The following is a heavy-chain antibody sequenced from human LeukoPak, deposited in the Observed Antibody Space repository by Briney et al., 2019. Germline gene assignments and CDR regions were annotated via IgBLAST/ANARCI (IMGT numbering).Heavy chain of an antibody. CDR1: GFIFSIYN. CDR2: INTRSSSS. CDR3: ARDSTWLLDY. Sequence: GGSLRLSCAASGFIFSIYNMNWVRQAPGKGLEWVSSINTRSSSSYHADSVKGRFTISRDNAKNSLYLQMNSLRADDTAVYFCARDSTWLLDYWGQGTLITVSS. V-gene: IGHV3-21*04. J-gene: IGHJ4*02. D-gene: IGHD6-19*01.